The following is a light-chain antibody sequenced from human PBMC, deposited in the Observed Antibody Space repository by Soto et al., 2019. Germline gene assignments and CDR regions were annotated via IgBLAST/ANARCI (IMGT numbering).Light chain of an antibody. J-gene: IGLJ1*01. CDR3: CSYAGSPFV. CDR2: DVS. CDR1: SSDVGGYNY. Sequence: QSVLTQPRSVSGSPGQSVTISCTGTSSDVGGYNYVSWYQQHPGKAPKLMIYDVSKRPSGVPDRFSGSKSGNTASLTISGLQAEDEADYYCCSYAGSPFVCGTGTRSPS. V-gene: IGLV2-11*01.